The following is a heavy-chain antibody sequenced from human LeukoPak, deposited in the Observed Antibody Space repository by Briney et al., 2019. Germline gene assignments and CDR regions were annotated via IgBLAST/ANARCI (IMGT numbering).Heavy chain of an antibody. CDR1: GFTFSAYW. D-gene: IGHD3-16*02. CDR3: ARGMGELSMFGRAFDI. Sequence: GGSLRLSCASSGFTFSAYWMNWVRQAPGKGPVWVARINPDGSSPRYADFAKGRFAISRDNAKNSLYLQMNSLRAEDTAVYYCARGMGELSMFGRAFDIWGQGTMVTVSS. J-gene: IGHJ3*02. V-gene: IGHV3-74*01. CDR2: INPDGSSP.